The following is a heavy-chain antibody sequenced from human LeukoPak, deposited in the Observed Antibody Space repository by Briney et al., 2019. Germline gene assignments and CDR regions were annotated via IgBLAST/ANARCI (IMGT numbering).Heavy chain of an antibody. CDR3: ARNPGYCSSTSCYSWFDP. CDR1: GGSISSYY. J-gene: IGHJ5*02. V-gene: IGHV4-59*01. CDR2: SYYSGST. D-gene: IGHD2-2*02. Sequence: PSETLSLTCTVSGGSISSYYWSWIRLPPGKGLEWIGYSYYSGSTNYNPSLKSRVTISVDTSKNQFSLKLSSVTAADTAVYYCARNPGYCSSTSCYSWFDPWGQGTLVTVSS.